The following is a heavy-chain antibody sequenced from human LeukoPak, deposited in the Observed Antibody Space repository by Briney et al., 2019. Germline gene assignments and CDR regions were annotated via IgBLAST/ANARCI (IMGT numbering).Heavy chain of an antibody. V-gene: IGHV3-23*01. CDR1: GFTFSSYG. CDR2: ISGSGGST. Sequence: GGTLRLSCAASGFTFSSYGMSWVRQAPGKGLEWVSAISGSGGSTYYADSVKGRFTISRDNSKNTLYLQMNSLRAEDTAVYYCAARDGYNSYFDYWGQGTLVTVSS. J-gene: IGHJ4*02. CDR3: AARDGYNSYFDY. D-gene: IGHD5-24*01.